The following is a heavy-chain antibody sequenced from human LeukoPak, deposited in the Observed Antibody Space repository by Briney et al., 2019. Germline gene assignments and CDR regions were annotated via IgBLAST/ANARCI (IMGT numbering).Heavy chain of an antibody. J-gene: IGHJ4*02. D-gene: IGHD5-24*01. CDR1: GFTFSNYA. CDR2: ISGSGTNT. V-gene: IGHV3-23*01. CDR3: AKVQEMDTILPPFHY. Sequence: GGSLTLSCAASGFTFSNYAMSWVRQAPGKGLEWVSAISGSGTNTFYADSVKGRFTISRDNSKNTLYLQVNSLRAADTAIYYCAKVQEMDTILPPFHYWGQGTLVIVSS.